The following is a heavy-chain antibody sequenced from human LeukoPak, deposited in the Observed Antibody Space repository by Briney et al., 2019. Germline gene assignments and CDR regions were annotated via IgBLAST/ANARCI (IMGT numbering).Heavy chain of an antibody. CDR3: ATGSGSYYKPFDY. CDR1: GGSFSGYY. CDR2: INHSGST. J-gene: IGHJ4*02. Sequence: SETLSLTCAVYGGSFSGYYWSWIRQPPGKGLEWIGEINHSGSTNYNPSLKSRVTISVDTSKNQFSLKLSSVTAADTAVYYCATGSGSYYKPFDYWGQGTLVTVSS. D-gene: IGHD3-10*01. V-gene: IGHV4-34*01.